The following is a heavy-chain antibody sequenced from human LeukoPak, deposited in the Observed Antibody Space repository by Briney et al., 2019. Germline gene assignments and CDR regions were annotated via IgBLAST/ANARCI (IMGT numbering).Heavy chain of an antibody. CDR2: ISENGITT. J-gene: IGHJ4*02. CDR3: AKDHYDSSGNDFDY. Sequence: GGSLRLSCVASGFTFDDYAMHWVRQAPGKGLEWVSIISENGITTYYADSVKGRFTMSRDNSKNSLYLQMDSLRPEDTAFYYCAKDHYDSSGNDFDYWGQGTLVTVSS. CDR1: GFTFDDYA. D-gene: IGHD3-22*01. V-gene: IGHV3-43*02.